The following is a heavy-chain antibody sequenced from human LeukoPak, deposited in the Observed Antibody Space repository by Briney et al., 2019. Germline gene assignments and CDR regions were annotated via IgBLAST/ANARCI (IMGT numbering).Heavy chain of an antibody. D-gene: IGHD1-26*01. CDR1: GYSISSGYY. Sequence: SETLSLTCTVYGYSISSGYYGAWIRQPPGKGLEWIGSIYHSGSTYYNPSLKSRVTLSVDTSKNHFSLKLSYVTAADTAVYYCAISFEMGSGRDNWFDPWGQGTLVTVSS. J-gene: IGHJ5*02. V-gene: IGHV4-38-2*02. CDR3: AISFEMGSGRDNWFDP. CDR2: IYHSGST.